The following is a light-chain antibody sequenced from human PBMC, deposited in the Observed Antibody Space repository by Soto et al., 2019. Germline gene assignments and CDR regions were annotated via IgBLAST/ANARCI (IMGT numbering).Light chain of an antibody. J-gene: IGLJ1*01. CDR1: SSDVGAYNF. CDR2: NVY. CDR3: SAYTVSRTYV. Sequence: QSVLTQPASVSGSPGQSITISCTGTSSDVGAYNFVSWHHQHPGKAPKLMIYNVYDRPSGISYRFSGFKSGNTASLTISGLQGEDEADYYCSAYTVSRTYVFGTGTKVTVL. V-gene: IGLV2-14*03.